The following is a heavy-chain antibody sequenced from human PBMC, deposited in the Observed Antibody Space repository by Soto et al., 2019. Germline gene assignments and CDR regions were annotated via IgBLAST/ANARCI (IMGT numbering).Heavy chain of an antibody. CDR3: ARDGYSSGCDY. Sequence: GASMKVSCKASGYTFTSYYMHWVRQAPGQGLEWMGIINPSGGSTSYAQKLQGRVTMTRDTSTSTVYMELSSPRSEDTAVYYCARDGYSSGCDYWGQGTLVTVSS. CDR2: INPSGGST. CDR1: GYTFTSYY. D-gene: IGHD6-19*01. V-gene: IGHV1-46*01. J-gene: IGHJ4*02.